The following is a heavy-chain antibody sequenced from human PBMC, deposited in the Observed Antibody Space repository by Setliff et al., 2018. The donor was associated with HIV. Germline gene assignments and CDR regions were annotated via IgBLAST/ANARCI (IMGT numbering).Heavy chain of an antibody. CDR2: INHGGDT. CDR1: GGSFSGY. J-gene: IGHJ4*02. CDR3: ASRRGIEFYFDI. Sequence: PSETLSLTCAVYGGSFSGYWSWVRQTPGKGLEWIGEINHGGDTNYNPSLKSRVTISVGSSYNHFSLNLSSVTAADTGVYYCASRRGIEFYFDIWGQGTPVTVSS. D-gene: IGHD3-10*01. V-gene: IGHV4-34*01.